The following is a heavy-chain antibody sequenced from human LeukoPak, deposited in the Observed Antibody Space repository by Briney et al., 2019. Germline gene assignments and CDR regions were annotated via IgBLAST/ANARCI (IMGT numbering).Heavy chain of an antibody. CDR3: ANGLGSSSSPNDYYYGMDV. Sequence: GGSLRLSCAASGFTFSWYGMHWVRQAPGKGLEWVAVISYDGSNKYYADSVKGRFTISRDNSKNTLYLQMNSLRAEDTAVYYCANGLGSSSSPNDYYYGMDVWGQGTTVTVSS. CDR1: GFTFSWYG. CDR2: ISYDGSNK. J-gene: IGHJ6*02. V-gene: IGHV3-30*18. D-gene: IGHD2-2*01.